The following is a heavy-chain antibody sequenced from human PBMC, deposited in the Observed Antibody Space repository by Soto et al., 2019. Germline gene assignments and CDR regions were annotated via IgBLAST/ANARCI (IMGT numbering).Heavy chain of an antibody. CDR3: AKREGNTYGLFH. CDR1: GFSFSNYW. CDR2: IKTDGSST. Sequence: PGGSLRFSCAASGFSFSNYWIHWVRQAPGKGLVWVSRIKTDGSSTDYAASVKGRFTISRDNAKNTLYLQMNSLTAEDTAVYYCAKREGNTYGLFHWGQGTLVTSPQ. V-gene: IGHV3-74*01. D-gene: IGHD5-18*01. J-gene: IGHJ4*02.